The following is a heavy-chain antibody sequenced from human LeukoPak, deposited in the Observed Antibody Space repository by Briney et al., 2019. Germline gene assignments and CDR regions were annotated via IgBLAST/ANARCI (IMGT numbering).Heavy chain of an antibody. Sequence: SGTLSLTCAVSGGSISRSNWWSWVRQPPGKGLEWIGEIYHSGSTNYNPSLKSRVTISVDKSKNQFSLKLSSVTAADTAVYYCARASYSSGWHGDYWGQGTLVTVSS. D-gene: IGHD6-19*01. CDR1: GGSISRSNW. CDR3: ARASYSSGWHGDY. V-gene: IGHV4-4*02. J-gene: IGHJ4*02. CDR2: IYHSGST.